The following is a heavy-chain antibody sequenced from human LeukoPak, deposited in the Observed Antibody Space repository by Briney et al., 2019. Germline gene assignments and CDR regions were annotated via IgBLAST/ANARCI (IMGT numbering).Heavy chain of an antibody. CDR1: GFNFNRFT. Sequence: PGGSLRLSCAASGFNFNRFTLHWVRQRPGKGLEWVSLIDRRGAPTYYADSVKGRFTISRDNAKNSVYLDMNNLRVDDTGVYYCSGRDSSRSPWAYWGQGTLVSVSS. CDR3: SGRDSSRSPWAY. D-gene: IGHD2-2*01. CDR2: IDRRGAPT. V-gene: IGHV3-43*01. J-gene: IGHJ4*02.